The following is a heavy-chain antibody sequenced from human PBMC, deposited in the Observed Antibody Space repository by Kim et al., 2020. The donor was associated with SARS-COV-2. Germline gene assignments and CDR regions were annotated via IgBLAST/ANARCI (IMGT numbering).Heavy chain of an antibody. CDR3: DSGWPFDY. CDR2: GGTT. D-gene: IGHD6-19*01. J-gene: IGHJ4*02. Sequence: GGTTDYAAPVKGRFTISRDDSKNTLYLQMNSLKTEDTGVYYCDSGWPFDYWGQGTLVTVSS. V-gene: IGHV3-15*01.